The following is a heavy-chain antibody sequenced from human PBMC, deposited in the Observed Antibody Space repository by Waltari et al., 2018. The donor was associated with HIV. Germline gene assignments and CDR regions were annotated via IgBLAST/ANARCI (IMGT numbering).Heavy chain of an antibody. CDR2: IYPGDSDT. V-gene: IGHV5-51*03. CDR3: ARSGGYSNYFWRAGLDV. CDR1: GYSFTNKW. J-gene: IGHJ6*02. D-gene: IGHD4-4*01. Sequence: EVQLVQSGAEVKKTGESLKISCKGFGYSFTNKWIGWVRQTPGKGLEWMGIIYPGDSDTRYSQSFEGRVTISVDKSITTAYLQWSSLKASDTAMYYCARSGGYSNYFWRAGLDVWGQGTTVTVSS.